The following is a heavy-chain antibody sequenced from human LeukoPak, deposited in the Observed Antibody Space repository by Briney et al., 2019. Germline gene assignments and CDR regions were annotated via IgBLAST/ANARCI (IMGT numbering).Heavy chain of an antibody. CDR2: IYYSGST. CDR3: ARRVYYYDSSGYLGKNYYYYYMDV. V-gene: IGHV4-59*01. D-gene: IGHD3-22*01. J-gene: IGHJ6*03. Sequence: SETLSLTCTVSGGSISSYYWSWIRQPPGKGLEWIGYIYYSGSTNYNPSLKSRVTISVDTSKNQFSLKLSSVTAADTAVYYCARRVYYYDSSGYLGKNYYYYYMDVWGKGTTVIISS. CDR1: GGSISSYY.